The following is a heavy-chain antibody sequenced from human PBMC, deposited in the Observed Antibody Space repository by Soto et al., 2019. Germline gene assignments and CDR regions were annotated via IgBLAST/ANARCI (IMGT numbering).Heavy chain of an antibody. J-gene: IGHJ4*02. V-gene: IGHV3-30-3*01. CDR1: GFTFSSYA. Sequence: QVQLVESGGGVVQPGRSLRLSCAASGFTFSSYAMQWVRQAPGKGLEWVAVISYDGTNKYSADSVKGRFTISRDNSKNTLILQMKSLRPEDTAVYYCTRGHGIGVAGRGFDYWGQGSMVTVSS. D-gene: IGHD6-19*01. CDR3: TRGHGIGVAGRGFDY. CDR2: ISYDGTNK.